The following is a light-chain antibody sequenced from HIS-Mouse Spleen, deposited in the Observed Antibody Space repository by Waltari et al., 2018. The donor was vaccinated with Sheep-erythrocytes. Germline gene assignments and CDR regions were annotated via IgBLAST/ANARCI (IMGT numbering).Light chain of an antibody. CDR2: DVS. Sequence: QSALTQPRSVSGSPGQSVTISCTGTSSDVGGYNYVSWYQQYPGKAPKLMIYDVSKRPSGVPDRCSGSKAGNTASLTISGLQAEDEADYYCCSYAGSYNHVFATGTKVTVL. V-gene: IGLV2-11*01. J-gene: IGLJ1*01. CDR3: CSYAGSYNHV. CDR1: SSDVGGYNY.